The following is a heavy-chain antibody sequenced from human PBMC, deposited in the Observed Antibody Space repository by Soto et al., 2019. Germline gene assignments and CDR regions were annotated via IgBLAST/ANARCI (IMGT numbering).Heavy chain of an antibody. Sequence: GGSLRLSCAASGFTFSSYGMHWARQAPGKGLEWVAVISYDGSNKYYADSVKGRFTISRDNSKNTLYLQMNSLRAEDTAVYYCAKDSGSMAYYFDYWGQGTLVTVSS. V-gene: IGHV3-30*18. CDR1: GFTFSSYG. CDR2: ISYDGSNK. D-gene: IGHD3-10*01. CDR3: AKDSGSMAYYFDY. J-gene: IGHJ4*02.